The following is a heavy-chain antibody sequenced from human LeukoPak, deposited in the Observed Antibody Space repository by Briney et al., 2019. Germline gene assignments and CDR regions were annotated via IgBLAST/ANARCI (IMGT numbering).Heavy chain of an antibody. CDR2: INSSGRGGNT. D-gene: IGHD1-26*01. J-gene: IGHJ2*01. V-gene: IGHV3-23*01. CDR1: GVTLSSYA. CDR3: AKDRTAGASYWYFDP. Sequence: PGGSLRLSCAASGVTLSSYARSWGRQAPREGLEWVSGINSSGRGGNTYYPDSVRGRFTISRYSTKNTLFLHMDTPRAEDTAILYCAKDRTAGASYWYFDPWGRSTLVTVSS.